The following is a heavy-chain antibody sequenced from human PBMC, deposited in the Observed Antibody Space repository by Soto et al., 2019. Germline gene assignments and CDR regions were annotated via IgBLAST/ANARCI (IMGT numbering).Heavy chain of an antibody. Sequence: QVQLVESGGGVVQPGRSLRLSCAASGFTFSSYAMHWVRQAPGKGLEWVAVISYDGRNKYYADSVKGRFTIYRDNSKNTLYLEMNSLRVEDTAVYHCVRDTAYCSGGTCYSSHDMDVWGQGTTVTVSS. CDR3: VRDTAYCSGGTCYSSHDMDV. D-gene: IGHD2-15*01. J-gene: IGHJ6*02. V-gene: IGHV3-30*04. CDR2: ISYDGRNK. CDR1: GFTFSSYA.